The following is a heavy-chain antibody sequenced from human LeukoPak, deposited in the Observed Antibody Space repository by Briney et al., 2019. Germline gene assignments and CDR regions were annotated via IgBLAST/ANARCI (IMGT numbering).Heavy chain of an antibody. V-gene: IGHV4-4*07. D-gene: IGHD2-2*02. CDR3: ARESSAAISARGLFDY. CDR2: IYTSGGT. J-gene: IGHJ4*02. CDR1: GGSISSHY. Sequence: PSEALSLTCTVSGGSISSHYWSWIRQPAGQGLEWIGRIYTSGGTNYNPSLKSRVTMSVDTSKNQFSLKLSSVTAADTAVYYCARESSAAISARGLFDYWGQGTLVTVSS.